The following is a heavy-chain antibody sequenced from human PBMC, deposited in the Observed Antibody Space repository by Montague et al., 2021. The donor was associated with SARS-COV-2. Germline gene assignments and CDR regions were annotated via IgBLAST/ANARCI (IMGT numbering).Heavy chain of an antibody. CDR1: GFAFGNFW. D-gene: IGHD3-10*01. J-gene: IGHJ6*02. CDR2: IKQDAGEK. V-gene: IGHV3-7*01. Sequence: SLRLSCAASGFAFGNFWMSWIRQAPGKGLEWVANIKQDAGEKYYGKSVQGRFTISRDNAKKSLYLQMNSLRVEDTAVYYCATAGSGSYYYYKYGMDVWGQGTTVTVS. CDR3: ATAGSGSYYYYKYGMDV.